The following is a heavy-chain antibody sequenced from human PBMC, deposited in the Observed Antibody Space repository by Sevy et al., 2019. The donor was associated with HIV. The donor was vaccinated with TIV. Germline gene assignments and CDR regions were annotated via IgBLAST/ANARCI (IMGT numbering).Heavy chain of an antibody. J-gene: IGHJ3*02. Sequence: GGSLRLSCAASGFAFSSYWMSWVCQAPGKGLEWVANIKQDGSEKYYVDSVKGRFTISRDNAKNSLYLQMNSLRAEDTAVYYCARDHITIFGVPTRAFDIWGQGTMVTVSS. CDR1: GFAFSSYW. D-gene: IGHD3-3*01. CDR3: ARDHITIFGVPTRAFDI. V-gene: IGHV3-7*03. CDR2: IKQDGSEK.